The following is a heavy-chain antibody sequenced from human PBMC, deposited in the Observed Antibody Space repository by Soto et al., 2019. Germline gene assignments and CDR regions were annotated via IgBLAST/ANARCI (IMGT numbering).Heavy chain of an antibody. CDR1: GGTFSSYA. Sequence: QVQLVQSGAEVKKPGSSVKVSCKASGGTFSSYAISWVRQAPGQGLEWMGGIIPIFGTANYAQKFQGRVTLTADESTSTAYMELSSLRSEDTAVYYCASWDRMVRGVHLFDYWGQGTLVTVSS. CDR3: ASWDRMVRGVHLFDY. J-gene: IGHJ4*02. D-gene: IGHD3-10*01. V-gene: IGHV1-69*01. CDR2: IIPIFGTA.